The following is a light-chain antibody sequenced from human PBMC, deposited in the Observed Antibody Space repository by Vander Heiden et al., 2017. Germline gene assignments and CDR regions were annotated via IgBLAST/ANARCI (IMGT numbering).Light chain of an antibody. CDR3: AAWDDSLNDQWV. Sequence: QSILTQPPSASGAPGQRVAISCSGCSIGSYSVSWYQHLPGTAPTLLIYSDYQRPSGVPDRFSGSKSGTSASLAISGLQSEDEADYYCAAWDDSLNDQWVFGGGTKLTVL. CDR1: SIGSYS. J-gene: IGLJ2*01. CDR2: SDY. V-gene: IGLV1-44*01.